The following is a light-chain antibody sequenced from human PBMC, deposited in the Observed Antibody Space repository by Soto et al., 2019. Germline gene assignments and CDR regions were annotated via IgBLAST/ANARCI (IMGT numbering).Light chain of an antibody. CDR3: SSYAGSNNV. V-gene: IGLV2-8*01. CDR1: SSDVGGYNY. J-gene: IGLJ1*01. Sequence: AALTQPPSAYGSPGQSVTISCTGTSSDVGGYNYVSWYQQHPGKAPKLMIYEVSKRPSGVPDRFSGSKSGNTASLTVSGLQAEDEADYYCSSYAGSNNVFGTGTKVTV. CDR2: EVS.